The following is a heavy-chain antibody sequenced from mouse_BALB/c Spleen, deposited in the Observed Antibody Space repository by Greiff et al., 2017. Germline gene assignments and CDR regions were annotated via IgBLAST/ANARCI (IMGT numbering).Heavy chain of an antibody. CDR1: GFTFSSFG. Sequence: VQLKESGGGLVQPGGSRKLSCAASGFTFSSFGMHWVRQAPEKGLEWVAYISSGSSTIYYADTVKGRFTISRDNPKNTLFLQMTSLRSEDTAMYYCARGDEDAMDYWGQGTSVTVSS. CDR2: ISSGSSTI. CDR3: ARGDEDAMDY. J-gene: IGHJ4*01. V-gene: IGHV5-17*02. D-gene: IGHD3-3*01.